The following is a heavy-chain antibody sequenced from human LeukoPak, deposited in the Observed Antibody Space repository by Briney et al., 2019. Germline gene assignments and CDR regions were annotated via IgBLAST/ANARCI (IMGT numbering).Heavy chain of an antibody. D-gene: IGHD3-22*01. V-gene: IGHV4-39*07. CDR2: IYYSGST. CDR3: ARWTPRDYYDSSGYMGALDY. J-gene: IGHJ4*02. CDR1: GGSISSSSYY. Sequence: PSGTLSLTCTVSGGSISSSSYYWGWIRQPPGKGLEWIGSIYYSGSTYYNPSLKSRVTISVDTSKNQFSLKLSSVTAADTAVYYCARWTPRDYYDSSGYMGALDYWGQGTLVTVSS.